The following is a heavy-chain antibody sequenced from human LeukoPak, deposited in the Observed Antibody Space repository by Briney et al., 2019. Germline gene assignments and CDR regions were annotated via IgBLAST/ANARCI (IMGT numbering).Heavy chain of an antibody. CDR2: ISSSGSTI. V-gene: IGHV3-48*03. CDR1: GFTFSRYE. Sequence: GGSLRLSCAASGFTFSRYEMNWVRQAPGKGLEWVSYISSSGSTIYYADSVKGRFTISRDNAKNSLYLQMNSLRAEDTAVYYCAREGYPSRRVDYWGQGTLVTVSS. D-gene: IGHD1-1*01. J-gene: IGHJ4*02. CDR3: AREGYPSRRVDY.